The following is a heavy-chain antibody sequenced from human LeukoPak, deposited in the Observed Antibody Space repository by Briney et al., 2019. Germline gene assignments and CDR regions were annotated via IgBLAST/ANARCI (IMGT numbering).Heavy chain of an antibody. CDR3: ARRHSGAWSLQH. J-gene: IGHJ1*01. D-gene: IGHD6-19*01. V-gene: IGHV4-59*08. CDR2: ISYSGST. Sequence: SETLSLTCTVSGGSISGYYWSWIRQPPGKGLEWIGYISYSGSTNYNPSPRSRVTISVYTSKNQFSLRLSSVTAADTAVYYCARRHSGAWSLQHWGQGTLVTVSS. CDR1: GGSISGYY.